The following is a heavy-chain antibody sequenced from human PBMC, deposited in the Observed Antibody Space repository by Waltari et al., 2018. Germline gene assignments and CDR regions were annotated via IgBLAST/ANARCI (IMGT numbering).Heavy chain of an antibody. J-gene: IGHJ4*02. D-gene: IGHD3-22*01. V-gene: IGHV3-23*01. Sequence: EVQLLESGGGLVQPGGSLRLSCAASGFTFSSYAMSWVRQAPGTGLEWVSAISGMGGSTYYADSVKGRFTSARDNSKNTLYLQMNSLRAEDTAVYYCAKSKGRLPPYYDSSKPGHFDYWGQGTLVTVSS. CDR2: ISGMGGST. CDR3: AKSKGRLPPYYDSSKPGHFDY. CDR1: GFTFSSYA.